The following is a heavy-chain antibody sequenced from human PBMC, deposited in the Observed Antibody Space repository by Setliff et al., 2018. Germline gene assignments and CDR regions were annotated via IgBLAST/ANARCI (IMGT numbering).Heavy chain of an antibody. V-gene: IGHV4-39*07. J-gene: IGHJ6*03. Sequence: SETLSLTCTVSGGSISSSSYYWGWIRQPPGKGLEWIGSIYYSGSTYYNPSLKSRVTISVDTSKIQFSLKLSSVTAADTAVYYCARAEYYYGSGSFHPYYMDVWGQGTTVTVSS. CDR3: ARAEYYYGSGSFHPYYMDV. D-gene: IGHD3-10*01. CDR1: GGSISSSSYY. CDR2: IYYSGST.